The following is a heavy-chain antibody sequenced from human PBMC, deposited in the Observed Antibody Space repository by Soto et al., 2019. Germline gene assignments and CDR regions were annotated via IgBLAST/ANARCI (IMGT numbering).Heavy chain of an antibody. J-gene: IGHJ4*02. Sequence: EVQLVESGGGLVQPGGSLRLSCAASGFTFSSYWMSWVRQAPGKGLEWVANIKQDGSEKYYVDSVKGRFTISRDNAKNSLYLQMNSLRAEDTAVYYCARVRTPFKYYFDYWGQGILVTVSP. CDR1: GFTFSSYW. CDR3: ARVRTPFKYYFDY. CDR2: IKQDGSEK. V-gene: IGHV3-7*01.